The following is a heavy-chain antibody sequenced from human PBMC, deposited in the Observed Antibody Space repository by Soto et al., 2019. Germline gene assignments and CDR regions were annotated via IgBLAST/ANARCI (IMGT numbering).Heavy chain of an antibody. CDR3: ARDGVAAGNINFDY. D-gene: IGHD6-19*01. V-gene: IGHV1-3*01. CDR2: ISGGSGNT. J-gene: IGHJ4*01. Sequence: GQRLEWMGWISGGSGNTKYSPKLQDRLTITRDTSASTAYMELSSLRSEDTALYYCARDGVAAGNINFDYWGKGTLGT.